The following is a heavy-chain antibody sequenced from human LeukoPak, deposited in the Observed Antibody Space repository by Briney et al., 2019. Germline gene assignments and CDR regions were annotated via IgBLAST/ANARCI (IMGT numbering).Heavy chain of an antibody. CDR2: ISYDGSNK. Sequence: GGSLRLSCAASGFTFSSYGMHWVRQAPGKGLEWVAVISYDGSNKYYADSVKGRFTISRDNSKNTLYLQMNSLRAEDTAVYYCARDLYPYDYGDYGQGGVLDYWGQGTLVTVSS. CDR3: ARDLYPYDYGDYGQGGVLDY. CDR1: GFTFSSYG. J-gene: IGHJ4*02. D-gene: IGHD4-17*01. V-gene: IGHV3-30*03.